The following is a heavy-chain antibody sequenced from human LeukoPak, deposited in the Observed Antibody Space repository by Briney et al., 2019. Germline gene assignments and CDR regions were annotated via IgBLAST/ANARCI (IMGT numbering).Heavy chain of an antibody. V-gene: IGHV3-53*01. D-gene: IGHD4-23*01. Sequence: GGSLRLSCAASGFTVSSNYMSWVRQAPGKGLEWVSVIYSGGSTYYADSVKGRFTISRDNSKNTLYLQMSSLRAEDTAVYYRARGLRWDYSNWFDPWGQGTLVTVSS. J-gene: IGHJ5*02. CDR2: IYSGGST. CDR3: ARGLRWDYSNWFDP. CDR1: GFTVSSNY.